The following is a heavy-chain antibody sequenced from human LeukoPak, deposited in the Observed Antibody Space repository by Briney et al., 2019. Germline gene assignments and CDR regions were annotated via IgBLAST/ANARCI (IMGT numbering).Heavy chain of an antibody. J-gene: IGHJ4*02. D-gene: IGHD1-26*01. CDR2: IPSSGSTI. Sequence: PGGSLRLSCAASGFTFSTYEVNWVRQAPGKGLEWVSYIPSSGSTIYYVDSVKGRFTISRDNAKNSLYLQMNSLRVEDTAVYYCAREATGATGYFDYWGQGTLVTVSS. CDR3: AREATGATGYFDY. CDR1: GFTFSTYE. V-gene: IGHV3-48*03.